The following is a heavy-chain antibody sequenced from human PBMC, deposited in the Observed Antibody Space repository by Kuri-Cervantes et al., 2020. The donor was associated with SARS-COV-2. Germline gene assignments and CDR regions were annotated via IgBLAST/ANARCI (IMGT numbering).Heavy chain of an antibody. CDR3: AREGPYGSGSYFDY. V-gene: IGHV4-59*01. J-gene: IGHJ4*02. Sequence: ESLKISCTVSGDSITNYYWSWIRQPLGKGLEWIGYVYYTGSTNYKPSLESRVTMSVDTSKNQFSLKLNSVTVADTAVYYCAREGPYGSGSYFDYWGQGTLVTVSS. D-gene: IGHD3-10*01. CDR2: VYYTGST. CDR1: GDSITNYY.